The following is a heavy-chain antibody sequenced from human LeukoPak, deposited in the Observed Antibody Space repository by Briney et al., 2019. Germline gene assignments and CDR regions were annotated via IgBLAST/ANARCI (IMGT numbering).Heavy chain of an antibody. CDR2: IYHSGST. Sequence: SETLSLTCTVSGGSISSSSYYWGWIRQPPGKGLEWIGYIYHSGSTYYNPSLKSRITISVDTSKNQFSLKLSSVTAADMAVYYCARGLRDGYTPAAGANFDYWGQGTLVTVSS. CDR1: GGSISSSSYY. J-gene: IGHJ4*02. V-gene: IGHV4-30-4*08. D-gene: IGHD5-24*01. CDR3: ARGLRDGYTPAAGANFDY.